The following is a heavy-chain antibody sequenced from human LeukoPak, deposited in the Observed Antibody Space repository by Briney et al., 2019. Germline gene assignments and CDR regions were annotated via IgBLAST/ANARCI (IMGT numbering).Heavy chain of an antibody. CDR1: GYTFTSYG. Sequence: ASVKVSCKASGYTFTSYGISWVRQAPGQGLEWMGWINPNSGGTNYAQKFQGRVTMTRDTSISTAYMELSRLRSDDTAVYYCARVQGVTIFGKWGQGTLVTVSS. CDR2: INPNSGGT. V-gene: IGHV1-2*02. CDR3: ARVQGVTIFGK. D-gene: IGHD3-3*01. J-gene: IGHJ4*02.